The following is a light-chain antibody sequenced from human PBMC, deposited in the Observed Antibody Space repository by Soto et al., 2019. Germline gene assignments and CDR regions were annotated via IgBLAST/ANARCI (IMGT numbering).Light chain of an antibody. J-gene: IGKJ5*01. CDR1: QPVSSNF. V-gene: IGKV3-20*01. CDR3: QQYSDLPRT. CDR2: GVS. Sequence: VLMQSPGTLSLSPGESATFSSXASQPVSSNFVAWYQQKPGKAPRXXIYGVSSRASGSPDRFFGSGAGTDFTLTSSRLEPEDFAVYYCQQYSDLPRTFGQGTRLDIK.